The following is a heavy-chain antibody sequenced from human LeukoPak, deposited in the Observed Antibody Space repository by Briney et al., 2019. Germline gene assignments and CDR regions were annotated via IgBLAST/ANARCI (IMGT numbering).Heavy chain of an antibody. CDR1: GFTFDDYA. CDR2: ISWNSGST. Sequence: GGSLRLSCAASGFTFDDYAMHWVRQAPGKGLEWVSGISWNSGSTGYADSVKGRFTISRDNAKNSLYLQMNSLRAEDTALYYCAKGSRDGYNFGWFDPWGQGTLVTVSS. V-gene: IGHV3-9*01. J-gene: IGHJ5*02. D-gene: IGHD5-24*01. CDR3: AKGSRDGYNFGWFDP.